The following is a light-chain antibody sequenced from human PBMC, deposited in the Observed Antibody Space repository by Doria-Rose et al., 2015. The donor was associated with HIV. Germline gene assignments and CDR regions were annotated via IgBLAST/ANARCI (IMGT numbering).Light chain of an antibody. CDR3: QQTYSSPPRT. Sequence: SPSSLSASIGDRVTITCRASQTVSTYLNWFQQEPGKAPKLLIYAASRLQSGVPSRFSGSGSGTDFTLTISGLQPGDFATYYCQQTYSSPPRTFGQGTKVEMK. CDR2: AAS. CDR1: QTVSTY. J-gene: IGKJ1*01. V-gene: IGKV1-39*01.